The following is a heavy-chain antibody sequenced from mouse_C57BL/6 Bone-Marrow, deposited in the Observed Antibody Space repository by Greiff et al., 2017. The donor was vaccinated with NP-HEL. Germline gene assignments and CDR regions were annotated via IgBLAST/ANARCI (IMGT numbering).Heavy chain of an antibody. J-gene: IGHJ2*01. Sequence: GQLQQPGAELVKPGASVKMSCKASGYTFTSYWITWVKQRPGQGLEWIGMIHPNSGSTNYNEKFKSKATLTVDKSSSTAYMQLSSLTSEDSAVYYCSHTVVASDYWGQGTTLTVSS. V-gene: IGHV1-64*01. D-gene: IGHD1-1*01. CDR3: SHTVVASDY. CDR2: IHPNSGST. CDR1: GYTFTSYW.